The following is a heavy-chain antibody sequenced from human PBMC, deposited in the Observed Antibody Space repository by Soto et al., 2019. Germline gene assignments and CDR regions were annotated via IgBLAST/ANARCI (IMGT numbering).Heavy chain of an antibody. Sequence: SETLSLTCTVSGGSISSYYWSWIRQPPGKGLEWIGYIYYSGSTNYDPSLKSRVTISVDTSKNQFSLKLSSVTAADTAVYYCARGGYDFWSGYSQAPYYYGMDVWGQGTTVTVSS. V-gene: IGHV4-59*01. CDR1: GGSISSYY. CDR3: ARGGYDFWSGYSQAPYYYGMDV. CDR2: IYYSGST. J-gene: IGHJ6*02. D-gene: IGHD3-3*01.